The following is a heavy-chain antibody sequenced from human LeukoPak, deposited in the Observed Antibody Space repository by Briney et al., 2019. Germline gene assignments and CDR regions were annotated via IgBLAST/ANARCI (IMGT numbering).Heavy chain of an antibody. J-gene: IGHJ6*02. CDR1: GGSFSGYY. V-gene: IGHV4-34*01. D-gene: IGHD3-10*01. Sequence: SETLSLTCADNGGSFSGYYWSWIRQPPGKGLEWIGEINHSGSTNYNPSLKSRVTISVDTSKNQFSLKLSSVTAADTAVYYCASAHTGWFGGYYYGMDVWGQGTTVTVSS. CDR3: ASAHTGWFGGYYYGMDV. CDR2: INHSGST.